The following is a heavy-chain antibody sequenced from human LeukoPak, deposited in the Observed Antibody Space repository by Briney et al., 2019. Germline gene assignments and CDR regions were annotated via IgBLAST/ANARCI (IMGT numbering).Heavy chain of an antibody. CDR2: INGDGSST. D-gene: IGHD1-7*01. CDR3: ARGGLTGTTIPYFDY. V-gene: IGHV3-74*01. CDR1: EFTFSSYW. J-gene: IGHJ4*02. Sequence: GGSLRLSCTASEFTFSSYWMHWVRQPPGKGLVWVSRINGDGSSTSYADAVKGRFTICRDNAKNTLYLRMNSLRAEDTAVYYCARGGLTGTTIPYFDYWGQGTLVTVSS.